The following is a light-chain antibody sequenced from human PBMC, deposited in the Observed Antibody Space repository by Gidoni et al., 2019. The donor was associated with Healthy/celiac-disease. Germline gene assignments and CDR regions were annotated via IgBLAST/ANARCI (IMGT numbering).Light chain of an antibody. J-gene: IGKJ4*01. Sequence: VLTQSPATLSLPPGESATLSFRASQIVSSYFAWYQQKPRPAPRHLIYYASNTATGIPARFSGRGCGTDVTLTISSREPEDVAVYYCQQRSNWPLTFGGGTKVEIK. V-gene: IGKV3-11*01. CDR1: QIVSSY. CDR2: YAS. CDR3: QQRSNWPLT.